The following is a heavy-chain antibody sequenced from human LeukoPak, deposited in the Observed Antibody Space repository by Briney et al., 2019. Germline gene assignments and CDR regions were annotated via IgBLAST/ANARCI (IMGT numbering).Heavy chain of an antibody. V-gene: IGHV3-21*01. CDR3: ARAAYYYDSSGSFLT. J-gene: IGHJ4*02. Sequence: PGGSLRLSCAASGFTFSSYSMNWVRQAPGKGLEWVSSISSSSSSYIYYADSVKGRFTISRDNAKNSLYLQMNSLRAEDTAVYYCARAAYYYDSSGSFLTWGQGTLVTVSS. CDR1: GFTFSSYS. CDR2: ISSSSSSYI. D-gene: IGHD3-22*01.